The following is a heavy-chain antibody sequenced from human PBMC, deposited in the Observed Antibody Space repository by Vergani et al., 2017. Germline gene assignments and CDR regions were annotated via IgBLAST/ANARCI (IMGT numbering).Heavy chain of an antibody. Sequence: QVQLVQSGAEVKKPWSSVKVSCKASGGTFSSYTISWVRQAPGQGLEWMGRIIPILGIANYAQKFQGRVTITADKSTSTAYMELSSLRSEDTAVYYCARDSVASAAFDIWGQGTMVTVSS. CDR3: ARDSVASAAFDI. CDR2: IIPILGIA. CDR1: GGTFSSYT. D-gene: IGHD6-19*01. J-gene: IGHJ3*02. V-gene: IGHV1-69*08.